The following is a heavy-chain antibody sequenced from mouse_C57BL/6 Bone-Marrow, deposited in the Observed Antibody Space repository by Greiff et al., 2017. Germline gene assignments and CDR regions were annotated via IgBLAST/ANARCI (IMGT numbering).Heavy chain of an antibody. Sequence: QVQLQQPGAELVKPGASVKMSCKASGYTFTSYWITWVKQRPGKGLEWIGDIYPTSGRTNYNEKFKRKAILTVDTSSNTAYMQLSSLTSEDSAVFYCARSGPLGRSFDYWGQGTTLTVSS. CDR3: ARSGPLGRSFDY. V-gene: IGHV1-55*01. D-gene: IGHD4-1*01. J-gene: IGHJ2*01. CDR1: GYTFTSYW. CDR2: IYPTSGRT.